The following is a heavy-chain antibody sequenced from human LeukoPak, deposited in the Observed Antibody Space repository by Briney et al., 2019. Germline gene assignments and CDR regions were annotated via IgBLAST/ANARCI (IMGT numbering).Heavy chain of an antibody. V-gene: IGHV4-38-2*02. CDR3: ARDTLGGSGSYYSATNWFDP. CDR2: IFDSGST. D-gene: IGHD3-10*01. CDR1: GDSMSSGYY. Sequence: SETLSLTCAVSGDSMSSGYYWAWIRQPQGKGLKWIGRIFDSGSTYYNPSLKSRVTISVDSSKTQFSLKMRSVTAADTAVYFCARDTLGGSGSYYSATNWFDPWGQGTLVTVSS. J-gene: IGHJ5*02.